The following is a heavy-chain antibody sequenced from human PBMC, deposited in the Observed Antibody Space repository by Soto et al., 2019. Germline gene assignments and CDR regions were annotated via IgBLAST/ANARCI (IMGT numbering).Heavy chain of an antibody. CDR1: GFTFSSYA. D-gene: IGHD3-10*01. V-gene: IGHV3-23*01. CDR2: ISGSGGST. CDR3: AKHMIRGVAVYGMDV. Sequence: GGSLRLSCAASGFTFSSYAMSWVRQAPGKGLEWVSAISGSGGSTYYADSVKGRFTISRDNSKNTLYLQMNSLRAEDTAVYYCAKHMIRGVAVYGMDVWGQGTTVTVSS. J-gene: IGHJ6*02.